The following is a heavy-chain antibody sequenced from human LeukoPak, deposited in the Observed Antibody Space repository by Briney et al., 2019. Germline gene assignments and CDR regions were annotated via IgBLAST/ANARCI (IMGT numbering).Heavy chain of an antibody. V-gene: IGHV4-34*01. CDR3: AKSSGWQVRDSYYFDY. Sequence: PSETLSLTCTVPGGSISSYYWSWIRQPPGKGLEWIGEINHSGSTNYNPSLKSRVTISVDTSKNQFSLKLSSVTAADTAVYYCAKSSGWQVRDSYYFDYWGQGTLVTVSS. J-gene: IGHJ4*02. CDR2: INHSGST. CDR1: GGSISSYY. D-gene: IGHD6-19*01.